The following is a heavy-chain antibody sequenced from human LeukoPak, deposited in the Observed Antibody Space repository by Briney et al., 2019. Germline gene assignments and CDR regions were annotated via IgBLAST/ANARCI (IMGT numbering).Heavy chain of an antibody. D-gene: IGHD3-3*01. CDR3: ARDLSGFWSGYLTSLGY. V-gene: IGHV3-23*01. CDR1: GFTFSSYG. Sequence: PGGSLRLSCAASGFTFSSYGMSWVRQAPGKGLEWVSSISGSGGSPYYADSVKGRFTISRDNSKNTLYLQMNSLRAEDTAVYYCARDLSGFWSGYLTSLGYWGQGTLVTVSS. CDR2: ISGSGGSP. J-gene: IGHJ4*02.